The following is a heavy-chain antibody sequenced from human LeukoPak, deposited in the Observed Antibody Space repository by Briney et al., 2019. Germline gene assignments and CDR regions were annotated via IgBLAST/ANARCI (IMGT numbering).Heavy chain of an antibody. J-gene: IGHJ4*02. CDR2: TYNSGNT. V-gene: IGHV4-59*08. CDR1: GGSISSSY. Sequence: ASETLSLTCTVSGGSISSSYWSWIRQPPGKGLEWIGYTYNSGNTKYNPSLKSRVTISADTSKNHFSLKLSSVTAADTAVYYCARAPKMTTVTPTLFDYWGQGTLVTVSS. D-gene: IGHD4-11*01. CDR3: ARAPKMTTVTPTLFDY.